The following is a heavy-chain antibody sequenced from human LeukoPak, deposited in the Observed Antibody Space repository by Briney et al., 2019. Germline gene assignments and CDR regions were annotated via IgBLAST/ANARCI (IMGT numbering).Heavy chain of an antibody. CDR2: IIPIFGTA. V-gene: IGHV1-69*13. D-gene: IGHD3-16*01. Sequence: GASVKVSCKASGGTFSSYAISWLRQAPGQGLEWMGGIIPIFGTANYAQKFQGRVTITADESTSTAYMELSSLRSEDTAVYYCAREVEFWGDYYYMDVWGKGTTVTVSS. CDR1: GGTFSSYA. J-gene: IGHJ6*03. CDR3: AREVEFWGDYYYMDV.